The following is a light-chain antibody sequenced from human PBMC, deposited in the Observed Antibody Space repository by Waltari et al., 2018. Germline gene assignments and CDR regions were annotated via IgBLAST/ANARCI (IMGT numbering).Light chain of an antibody. J-gene: IGLJ3*02. CDR2: KDN. CDR3: YSAADNNLGV. CDR1: VLAKKY. V-gene: IGLV3-27*01. Sequence: SYELTQPSSVSVSPGQTATITCSGDVLAKKYSRWFQQKPGQAPVLVIYKDNERPSGIPERCSGSSSGTTVTLTISGAQVEDEADYYCYSAADNNLGVFGGGTKLTVL.